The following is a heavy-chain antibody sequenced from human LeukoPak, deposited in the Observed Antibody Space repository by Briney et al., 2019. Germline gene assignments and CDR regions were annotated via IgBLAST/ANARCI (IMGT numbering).Heavy chain of an antibody. CDR3: ARGHMLSGYYNFAWLDP. J-gene: IGHJ5*02. D-gene: IGHD3-9*01. CDR2: IGTADDT. V-gene: IGHV3-13*01. CDR1: GFTFSTSD. Sequence: GGSLRLSCTASGFTFSTSDMHWVRQLSGKGLEWVSAIGTADDTFYSDSVKGRFTISRDNAKNSLYLQMNSLRAGDTAVYFCARGHMLSGYYNFAWLDPWGQGTLVTVSS.